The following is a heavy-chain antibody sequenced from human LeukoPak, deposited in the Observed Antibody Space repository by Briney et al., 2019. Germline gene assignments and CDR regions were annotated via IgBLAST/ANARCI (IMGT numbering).Heavy chain of an antibody. CDR2: ISSSSSYI. CDR3: ARSFLSIAAAATDY. CDR1: GFTFSSYS. J-gene: IGHJ4*02. D-gene: IGHD6-13*01. Sequence: GGSLRLSCAAPGFTFSSYSMNWVSQAPGKGLEWVSSISSSSSYIYYADSVKGRFTISRDNAKNSLYLQMNSLRAEDTAVYYCARSFLSIAAAATDYWGQGTLATVSS. V-gene: IGHV3-21*01.